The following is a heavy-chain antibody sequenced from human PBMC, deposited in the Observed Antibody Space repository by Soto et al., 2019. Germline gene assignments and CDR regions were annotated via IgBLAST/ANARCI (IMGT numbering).Heavy chain of an antibody. CDR1: GYTFTSYY. CDR2: INPSGGST. D-gene: IGHD4-17*01. V-gene: IGHV1-46*03. J-gene: IGHJ3*02. Sequence: QVQLVQSGAEVKKPGASVKVSCKASGYTFTSYYMHWVRQAPGQGLEWMGIINPSGGSTSYAQKFQGRVTMTRDTSTSTVYMELRSLRSEDTAVYYCARVREVTTAPDAFDIWGQGTMVTVSS. CDR3: ARVREVTTAPDAFDI.